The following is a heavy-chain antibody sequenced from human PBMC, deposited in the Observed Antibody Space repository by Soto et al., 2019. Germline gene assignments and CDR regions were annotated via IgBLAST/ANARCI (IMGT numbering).Heavy chain of an antibody. J-gene: IGHJ4*02. CDR2: INHSGST. Sequence: SETLSLTCAVYGGSFSGYYWSWIRQPPGKGLEWIGEINHSGSTNYNPSLKSRVTISVDTSKNQFSLKLSSVTAADTAVYYWGGYYDSSGYSPFDYWGQGTLVTVSS. V-gene: IGHV4-34*01. CDR3: GGYYDSSGYSPFDY. CDR1: GGSFSGYY. D-gene: IGHD3-22*01.